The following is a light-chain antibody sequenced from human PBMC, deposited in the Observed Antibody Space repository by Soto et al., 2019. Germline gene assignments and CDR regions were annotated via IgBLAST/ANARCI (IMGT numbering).Light chain of an antibody. V-gene: IGKV1-39*01. Sequence: DIQVTQSPASLSSYLLDIVTITCRASQSISSYLNWYQQKPGQAPKLLISGASSLESGVPSSFSGSGSGTDFTLTISSLQPEDFATYYCQQSNSMTPTFGQGTRLEIK. CDR2: GAS. J-gene: IGKJ5*01. CDR3: QQSNSMTPT. CDR1: QSISSY.